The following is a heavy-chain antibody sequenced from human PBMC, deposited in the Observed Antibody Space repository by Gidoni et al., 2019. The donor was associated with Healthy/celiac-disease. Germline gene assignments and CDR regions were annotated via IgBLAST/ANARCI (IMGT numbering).Heavy chain of an antibody. J-gene: IGHJ6*03. CDR3: AKIGCSSTSCQSDYYYYYMDV. CDR1: GFTFSSYA. D-gene: IGHD2-2*01. CDR2: ISGSGGST. Sequence: EVQLLESGGGLVQSGGSLRFSCAASGFTFSSYAMSWVRQAPGKGLEWVSAISGSGGSTYYADSVKGRFTISRDNSKNTLYLQMNSLRAEDTAVYYCAKIGCSSTSCQSDYYYYYMDVWGKGTTVTVSS. V-gene: IGHV3-23*01.